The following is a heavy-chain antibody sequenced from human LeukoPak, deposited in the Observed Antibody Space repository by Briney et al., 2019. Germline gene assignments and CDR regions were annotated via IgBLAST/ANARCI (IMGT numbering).Heavy chain of an antibody. V-gene: IGHV3-23*01. D-gene: IGHD3-22*01. CDR2: ISGSGGST. Sequence: GGSLRLSCAASGFTFSSYAMSWVRQAPGKGLEWVSAISGSGGSTYYADSVKGRFTISRDNSKNTLYLQMNSLRDEDTAVYYCAKVKYYYDSSGPHDAFDIWGQGTMVTVSS. J-gene: IGHJ3*02. CDR1: GFTFSSYA. CDR3: AKVKYYYDSSGPHDAFDI.